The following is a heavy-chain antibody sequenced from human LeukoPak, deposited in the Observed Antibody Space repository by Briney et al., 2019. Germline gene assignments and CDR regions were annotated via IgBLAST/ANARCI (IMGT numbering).Heavy chain of an antibody. D-gene: IGHD1-14*01. CDR1: GYSFTSYW. V-gene: IGHV5-51*01. J-gene: IGHJ4*02. Sequence: GESLKSSCKGPGYSFTSYWIGWVRQMPGKGLEWMGIIYPGDSDTRYSPSFQGQVTISADKSISTAYLQWSSLKASDTAMYYCARHFGTPRSQFDYWGQGTLVTVSS. CDR2: IYPGDSDT. CDR3: ARHFGTPRSQFDY.